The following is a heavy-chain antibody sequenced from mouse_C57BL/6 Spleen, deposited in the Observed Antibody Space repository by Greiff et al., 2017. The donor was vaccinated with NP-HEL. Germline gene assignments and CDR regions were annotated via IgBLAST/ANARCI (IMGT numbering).Heavy chain of an antibody. CDR3: ARYGSSYSNAMDY. CDR2: ISYDGSN. Sequence: EVKLMESGPGLVKPSQSLSLTCSVTGYSITSGYYWKWIRQFPGNKLEWMGYISYDGSNNYNPSLKNRISITRDTSKNQFFLKLNSLTTEDTATYYCARYGSSYSNAMDYWGQGTSVTVSS. V-gene: IGHV3-6*01. D-gene: IGHD1-1*01. CDR1: GYSITSGYY. J-gene: IGHJ4*01.